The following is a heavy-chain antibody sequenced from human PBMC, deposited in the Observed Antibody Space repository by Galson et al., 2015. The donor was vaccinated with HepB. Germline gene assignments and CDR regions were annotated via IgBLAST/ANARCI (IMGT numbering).Heavy chain of an antibody. J-gene: IGHJ6*03. V-gene: IGHV3-74*01. CDR2: INSDGGST. D-gene: IGHD2-2*01. CDR1: GFTFSSYW. CDR3: ARDHCSSTRCYSIYYYMDV. Sequence: SLRLSCAASGFTFSSYWMHWVRQAPGKGLVWVSRINSDGGSTSYADSVKGRFTISRDNAKNTLYLQMNSLRDEDTAVYYCARDHCSSTRCYSIYYYMDVWGKGTTVTVSS.